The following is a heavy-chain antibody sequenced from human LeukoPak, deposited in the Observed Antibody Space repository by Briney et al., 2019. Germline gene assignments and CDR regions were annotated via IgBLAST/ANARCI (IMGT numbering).Heavy chain of an antibody. CDR3: ARDRINSGSYSEGLD. Sequence: ASVKVSCKASGYTFTSYYMHWVRQAPGQGLEWMGIINPSGGSTSYAQKFQGRVTMTRDMSTSTVYMELSSLRSEDTAVYYCARDRINSGSYSEGLDWGQETLVTVSS. J-gene: IGHJ4*02. CDR2: INPSGGST. V-gene: IGHV1-46*01. D-gene: IGHD1-26*01. CDR1: GYTFTSYY.